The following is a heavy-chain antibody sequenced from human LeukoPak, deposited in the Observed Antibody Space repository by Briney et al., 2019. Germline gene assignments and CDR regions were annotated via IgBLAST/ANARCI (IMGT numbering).Heavy chain of an antibody. CDR2: ISYDGSNK. V-gene: IGHV3-30*18. Sequence: PGGSLRLSCAASGFTFSSYGMHWVRQAPGKGPEWVALISYDGSNKYYADSVKGRFTISRDNSKNTLYLQMNSLRAEDTAVYYCAKGYCSSTSCKTIDYWGQGTLVTVSS. J-gene: IGHJ4*02. CDR1: GFTFSSYG. CDR3: AKGYCSSTSCKTIDY. D-gene: IGHD2-2*01.